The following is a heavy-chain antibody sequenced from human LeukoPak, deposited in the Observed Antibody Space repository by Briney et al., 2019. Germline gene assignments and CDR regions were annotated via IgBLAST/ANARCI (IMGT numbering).Heavy chain of an antibody. CDR2: IYSGGST. D-gene: IGHD6-6*01. CDR1: GFTVSSNY. J-gene: IGHJ4*02. Sequence: SGGSLRLSCAASGFTVSSNYMSWVRQAPGKWLEWVSVIYSGGSTYYADSVKGRFTISRDNSKHTLYLQMNSLRDEDTAVYYCARDRLYSTSSEDYWGQGTLVTVSS. V-gene: IGHV3-53*01. CDR3: ARDRLYSTSSEDY.